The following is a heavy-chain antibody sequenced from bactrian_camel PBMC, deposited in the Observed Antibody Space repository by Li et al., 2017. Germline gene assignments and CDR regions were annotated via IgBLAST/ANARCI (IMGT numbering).Heavy chain of an antibody. CDR1: AAVFSDNC. V-gene: IGHV3S1*01. J-gene: IGHJ4*01. D-gene: IGHD7*01. CDR3: PRGIPMLRWGTVRRCHLGVGGGGRQGLAALYTLTSIT. Sequence: VQLVESGGGSVEAGGSLRLSCATNAAVFSDNCFAWFRQIPGRECEGVASISIGNGLTDYVDSVKGRFTISQDNSKNMVFLEMGNLYLRTQPCITVPRGIPMLRWGTVRRCHLGVGGGGRQGLAALYTLTSITGARAPRSPSP. CDR2: ISIGNGLT.